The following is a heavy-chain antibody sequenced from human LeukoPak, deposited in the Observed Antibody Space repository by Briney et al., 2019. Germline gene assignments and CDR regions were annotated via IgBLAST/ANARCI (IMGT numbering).Heavy chain of an antibody. CDR2: ISGSGGST. D-gene: IGHD6-13*01. Sequence: PGGSLRLSCAASGFTFSSYAMSWVRQAPGKGLEWVSAISGSGGSTYYADPVKGRFTISRHNSKNTLYLQMNSLRAEDTAVYYCARVAQQLASFDYWGQGTLVTVSS. J-gene: IGHJ4*02. CDR3: ARVAQQLASFDY. V-gene: IGHV3-23*01. CDR1: GFTFSSYA.